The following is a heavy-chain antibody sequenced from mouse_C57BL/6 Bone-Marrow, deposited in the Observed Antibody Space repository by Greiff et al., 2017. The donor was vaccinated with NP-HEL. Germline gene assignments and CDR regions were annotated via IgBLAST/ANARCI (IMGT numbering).Heavy chain of an antibody. J-gene: IGHJ3*01. D-gene: IGHD1-1*01. CDR1: GYTFTSYW. Sequence: VQLQQPGAELVKPGASVKMSCKASGYTFTSYWITWVKQRPGQGLEWIGDIYPGSGSTNYNEKFKSKATLTVDTSSSTAYMQLSSLTSEDSAVYYCARAGYYGSRFAYWGQGTLVTVSA. CDR3: ARAGYYGSRFAY. V-gene: IGHV1-55*01. CDR2: IYPGSGST.